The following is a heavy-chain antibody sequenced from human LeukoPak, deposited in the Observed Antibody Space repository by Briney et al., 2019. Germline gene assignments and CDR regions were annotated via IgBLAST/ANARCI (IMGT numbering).Heavy chain of an antibody. V-gene: IGHV4-59*01. J-gene: IGHJ4*02. CDR1: GGSFSGYY. CDR2: IYYSGST. D-gene: IGHD3-10*01. CDR3: ARVNYYGSGRGRQYYFDY. Sequence: SETLSLTCAVYGGSFSGYYWSWIRQPPGKGLEWIGYIYYSGSTNYNPSLKSRVTISVDTSKNQFSLKLSSVTAADTAVYYCARVNYYGSGRGRQYYFDYWGQGTLVTVSS.